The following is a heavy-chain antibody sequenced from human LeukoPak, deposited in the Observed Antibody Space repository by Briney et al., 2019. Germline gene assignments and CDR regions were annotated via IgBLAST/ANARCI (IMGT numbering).Heavy chain of an antibody. J-gene: IGHJ1*01. CDR3: AIVRGDFETD. CDR2: RYYSGST. V-gene: IGHV4-59*01. D-gene: IGHD3-16*01. Sequence: SETLSLTCSVSGGSISSYYWTWIRQPPGKGLEWIGYRYYSGSTTYNPSLKSRVTISVDTSKSQFSLKLISVTAADTAIYYCAIVRGDFETDWGQGTLVTVSS. CDR1: GGSISSYY.